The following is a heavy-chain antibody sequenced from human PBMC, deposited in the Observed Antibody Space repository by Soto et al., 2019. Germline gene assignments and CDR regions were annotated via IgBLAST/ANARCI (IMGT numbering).Heavy chain of an antibody. J-gene: IGHJ4*02. CDR3: AREVTAIHFYFDY. CDR1: GYTFTSYA. Sequence: QVQLVQSGAEVKKPGASVKVSCKASGYTFTSYAMHWVRQAPGQRLEWMGWINAGNGNTKYSQKFQGRVTITRDTSASTAYMELSSLRSEDTAVYYCAREVTAIHFYFDYWGQGTLVTVSS. D-gene: IGHD2-21*02. CDR2: INAGNGNT. V-gene: IGHV1-3*01.